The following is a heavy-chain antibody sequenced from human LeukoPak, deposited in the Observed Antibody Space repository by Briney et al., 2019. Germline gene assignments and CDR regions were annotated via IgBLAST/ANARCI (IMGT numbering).Heavy chain of an antibody. CDR2: IYTSGST. D-gene: IGHD5-12*01. V-gene: IGHV4-61*02. J-gene: IGHJ4*02. CDR1: GGSISSGSYY. Sequence: SQTLSLTCTVSGGSISSGSYYWSWIRQPAGKGLEWIGRIYTSGSTNYNPSLKSRVPISVDTSKNQFSLKLSSVTAADTAVYYCARDWAGYSGYKLFDYWGQGTLVTVSS. CDR3: ARDWAGYSGYKLFDY.